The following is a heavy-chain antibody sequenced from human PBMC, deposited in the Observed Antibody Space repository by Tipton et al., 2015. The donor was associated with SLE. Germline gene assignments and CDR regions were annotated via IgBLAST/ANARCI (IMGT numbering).Heavy chain of an antibody. CDR3: ALDKGGSPNGMDV. Sequence: GLVKPSETLSLTYTVSGGSISGTSYYWGCLRQPPGKGLEWIGSIYHSGSTYYNSSLESRVTISVDTSKGQFSLRLTSVTAADTAVYYCALDKGGSPNGMDVWGQGTTVTVSS. CDR2: IYHSGST. CDR1: GGSISGTSYY. V-gene: IGHV4-39*01. D-gene: IGHD2-15*01. J-gene: IGHJ6*02.